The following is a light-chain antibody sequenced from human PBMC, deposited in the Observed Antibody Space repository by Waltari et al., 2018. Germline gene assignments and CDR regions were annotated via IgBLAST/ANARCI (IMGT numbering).Light chain of an antibody. CDR3: QQYYTTPPYS. V-gene: IGKV4-1*01. CDR2: WAS. J-gene: IGKJ2*03. Sequence: DIVMTQSPDSLAVSLGERATINCKSSQSILYTSNNKNHLAWYQQKPGQPPKLLIYWASTRESGVPDRFSGSGSGKDFTLTISSLQAEDVAVYYCQQYYTTPPYSFGQGTKLEIK. CDR1: QSILYTSNNKNH.